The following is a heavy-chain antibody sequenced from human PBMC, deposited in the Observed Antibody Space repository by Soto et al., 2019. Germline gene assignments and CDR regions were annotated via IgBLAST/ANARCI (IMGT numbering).Heavy chain of an antibody. CDR3: ARLYDRSGYLDY. V-gene: IGHV4-39*01. CDR1: GGSISSSSYY. CDR2: IYYSGST. D-gene: IGHD3-22*01. Sequence: QLQLQESGPGLVKPSETLSLTCTVSGGSISSSSYYWGWIRQPPGKGLEWIGSIYYSGSTYYKPSFKSRVTISADTSKKQFSLKLSSVTAADTAVYYCARLYDRSGYLDYWGQGTLVTVSS. J-gene: IGHJ4*02.